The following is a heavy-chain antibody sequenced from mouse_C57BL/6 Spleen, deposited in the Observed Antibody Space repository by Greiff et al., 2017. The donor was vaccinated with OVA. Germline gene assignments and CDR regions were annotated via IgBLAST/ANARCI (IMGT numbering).Heavy chain of an antibody. Sequence: EVKVEESGGGLVKPGGSLKLSCAASGFTFSDYGMHWVRQAPEKGLEWVAYISSGSSTIYYADTVKGRFTISRDNAKNTLFLQMTSLRSEDTAMYYCARGDWEWGYWGQGTTLTVSS. J-gene: IGHJ2*01. CDR1: GFTFSDYG. CDR3: ARGDWEWGY. V-gene: IGHV5-17*01. CDR2: ISSGSSTI. D-gene: IGHD4-1*01.